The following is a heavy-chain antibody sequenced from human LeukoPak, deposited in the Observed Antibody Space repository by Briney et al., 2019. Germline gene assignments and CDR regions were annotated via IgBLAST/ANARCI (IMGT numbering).Heavy chain of an antibody. CDR3: AKGYSGSYSAFDY. CDR1: GFTFSSYA. D-gene: IGHD1-26*01. CDR2: ISSSGDST. V-gene: IGHV3-23*01. J-gene: IGHJ4*02. Sequence: GGSLRLSCAASGFTFSSYAMIWVRQAPGKGLEWVSTISSSGDSTYYADSVKGRFTISRDNSKNTPYLQMNSLRAEDTAVYFCAKGYSGSYSAFDYWGQGTLVTVSS.